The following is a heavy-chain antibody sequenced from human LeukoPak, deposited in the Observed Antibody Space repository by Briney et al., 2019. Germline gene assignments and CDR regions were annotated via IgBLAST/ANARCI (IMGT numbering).Heavy chain of an antibody. CDR1: GFTFSSYA. CDR3: AKAGEAVAGPLDY. CDR2: ISGSGGST. D-gene: IGHD6-19*01. Sequence: GGSLRLSCAASGFTFSSYAMSWVRQAPGKGLEWVSTISGSGGSTYYADSVKGRFTISRDNSKNTLYLQMNSLRVEDTAVYYCAKAGEAVAGPLDYWGQGTLVTVSS. J-gene: IGHJ4*02. V-gene: IGHV3-23*01.